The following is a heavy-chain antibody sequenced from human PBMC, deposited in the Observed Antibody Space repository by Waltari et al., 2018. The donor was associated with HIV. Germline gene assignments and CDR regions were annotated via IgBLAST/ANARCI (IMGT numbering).Heavy chain of an antibody. CDR3: ARAYNSGPTPHNYYYYGIDV. V-gene: IGHV4-34*04. D-gene: IGHD6-19*01. Sequence: VRLDQWGSGLLNPSQTLSLTCAVYGGSFKGYFWHWVRRTPGRGLEWIGDANYRVDTNNNPSLKSRASLSSDTSKNQFSLRLTSLTAADSATYYCARAYNSGPTPHNYYYYGIDVWGRGTTVIVSS. CDR1: GGSFKGYF. CDR2: ANYRVDT. J-gene: IGHJ6*02.